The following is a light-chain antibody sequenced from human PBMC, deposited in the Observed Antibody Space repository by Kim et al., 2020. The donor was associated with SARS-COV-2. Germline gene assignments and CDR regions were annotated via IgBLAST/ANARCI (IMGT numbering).Light chain of an antibody. J-gene: IGKJ5*01. Sequence: EVVMTQSPLSLPVTLGQPASISCRSSQSLVYSDGNTYLNWFQQRPGQSPRRLIYKVSNRDSGVPDRFSGSGSGTDFTLKISGVEAEDVGVYYCMQDIHPITFGQGTRLEIK. CDR1: QSLVYSDGNTY. CDR2: KVS. CDR3: MQDIHPIT. V-gene: IGKV2-30*01.